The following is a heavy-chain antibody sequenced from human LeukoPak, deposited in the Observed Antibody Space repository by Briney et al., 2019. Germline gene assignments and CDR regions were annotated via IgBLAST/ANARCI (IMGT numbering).Heavy chain of an antibody. J-gene: IGHJ4*02. D-gene: IGHD3-22*01. Sequence: GGSLRLSCAASGFTFNKYGLSWVRQAPGKGLEWVSGISNGGRSTYYADSVKGRFTISRDNSKNTLYLQMNSLRAEDTAVYYCAKDSLFTYYYDSSGLDYWGQGTLVTVSS. CDR3: AKDSLFTYYYDSSGLDY. CDR1: GFTFNKYG. CDR2: ISNGGRST. V-gene: IGHV3-23*01.